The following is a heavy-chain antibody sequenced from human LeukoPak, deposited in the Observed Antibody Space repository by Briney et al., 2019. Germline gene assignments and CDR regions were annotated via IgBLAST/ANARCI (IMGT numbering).Heavy chain of an antibody. V-gene: IGHV4-34*01. J-gene: IGHJ5*02. CDR1: GGSFSGYY. CDR3: GRRGLWFGEFRNWFEP. D-gene: IGHD3-10*01. Sequence: SETLSLTCAVYGGSFSGYYWSWIRQPPGKGLEWIGSIYYSGSTYYNPSLKSRVTISVDTSKNQFSLKLSSVTAADTAVYYCGRRGLWFGEFRNWFEPGGEGALVTVSS. CDR2: IYYSGST.